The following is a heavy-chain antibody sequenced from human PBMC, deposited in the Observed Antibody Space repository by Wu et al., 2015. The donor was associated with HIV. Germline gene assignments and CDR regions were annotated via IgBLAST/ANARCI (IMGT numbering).Heavy chain of an antibody. D-gene: IGHD5-12*01. CDR3: ATAGYSGYDGHYYFFMDV. V-gene: IGHV1-24*01. CDR1: GYTLIDLS. CDR2: YNPKDGRR. Sequence: QVELIQSGAEVKKPGASVKVSCKVSGYTLIDLSMHWVRQAPGKGLEWMGGYNPKDGRRIYAQKFKGRVTMTEDTSADTAYLELSNLRSEDTAVYYCATAGYSGYDGHYYFFMDVWGKGTTVTVSS. J-gene: IGHJ6*03.